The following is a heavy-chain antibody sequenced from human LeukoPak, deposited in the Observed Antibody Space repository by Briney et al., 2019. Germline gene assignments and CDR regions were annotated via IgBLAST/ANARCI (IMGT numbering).Heavy chain of an antibody. Sequence: PGRSLRLSCAASGFTFSSYGMHWVRQAPGKGLEWVAVISYDGSNKYYADSVKGRFTISRDNSKNTLYLQMNSLRAEDTAVYYCAKERLNWGQGTLVTVSS. CDR1: GFTFSSYG. CDR3: AKERLN. J-gene: IGHJ4*02. CDR2: ISYDGSNK. V-gene: IGHV3-30*18. D-gene: IGHD1-1*01.